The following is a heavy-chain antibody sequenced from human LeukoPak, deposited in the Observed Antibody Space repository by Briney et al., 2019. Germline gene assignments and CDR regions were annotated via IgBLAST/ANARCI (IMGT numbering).Heavy chain of an antibody. V-gene: IGHV3-13*01. Sequence: GGSQRLSCAASVFSLSSNGMHCVPDVTGKGVECVSSICHDCETKYSTPVKGRFPLSRENAENSFYPQIDSLKARGTGLYFCGRETPVARGDFYGIDGWGQGTPVTVAS. CDR1: VFSLSSNG. D-gene: IGHD3-10*01. CDR2: ICHDCET. J-gene: IGHJ6*02. CDR3: GRETPVARGDFYGIDG.